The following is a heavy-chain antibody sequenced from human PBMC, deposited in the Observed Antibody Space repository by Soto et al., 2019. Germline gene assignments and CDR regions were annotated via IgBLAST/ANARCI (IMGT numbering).Heavy chain of an antibody. J-gene: IGHJ5*02. Sequence: EVQLVETGGRLIQPGGSLRLSCAVSGLTVGGIYMTWVRQAPGKGLEWVSIVYSGSNSYYADSVRGRFTISRDTSKNTLYLQMDKLRDEHTAVHFCGQVKSDYHGNWFDPRGQGTLVTV. D-gene: IGHD3-10*01. CDR3: GQVKSDYHGNWFDP. CDR1: GLTVGGIY. V-gene: IGHV3-53*02. CDR2: VYSGSNS.